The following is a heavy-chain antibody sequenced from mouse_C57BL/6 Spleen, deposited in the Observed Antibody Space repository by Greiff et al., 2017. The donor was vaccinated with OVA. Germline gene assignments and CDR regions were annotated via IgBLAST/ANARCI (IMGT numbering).Heavy chain of an antibody. J-gene: IGHJ2*01. CDR3: ARWGQLRLLDY. Sequence: VQLQQSGPELVKPGASVKISCKASGYAFSSSWMNWAKQRPGKGLEWIGRIYPGDGDTNYNGKFKGKATLTADKSSSTAYMQLSSLTSEDSAVYFCARWGQLRLLDYWGQGTTLTVSS. CDR2: IYPGDGDT. V-gene: IGHV1-82*01. CDR1: GYAFSSSW. D-gene: IGHD3-2*02.